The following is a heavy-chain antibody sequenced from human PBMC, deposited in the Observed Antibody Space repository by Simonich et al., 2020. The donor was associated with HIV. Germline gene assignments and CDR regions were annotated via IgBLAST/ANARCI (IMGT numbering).Heavy chain of an antibody. D-gene: IGHD3-3*01. J-gene: IGHJ1*01. CDR2: ITHDEINK. V-gene: IGHV3-30*07. CDR1: GFTHSNNA. Sequence: QVQLVESGGGGVQPGRSLRLSCAASGFTHSNNAMHWVPQAPGKVLEWEAMITHDEINKYCADSVKGRFTISRDNSRNTLYLPINSLRAEDTAVYYCARGKPIQHWGQGTLVTVSS. CDR3: ARGKPIQH.